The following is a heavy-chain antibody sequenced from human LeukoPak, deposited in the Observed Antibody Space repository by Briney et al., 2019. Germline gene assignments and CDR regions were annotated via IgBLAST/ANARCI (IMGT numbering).Heavy chain of an antibody. CDR3: ARDPITYGSGNQIWFDP. Sequence: GGSLRLSCAASGFTFSSYGMHWVRQAPGKGLEWVAFIRYDGSNKYYADSVKGRFTISRDNAKNSLYLQMNSLRAEDTAVYYCARDPITYGSGNQIWFDPWGQGTLVTVSS. D-gene: IGHD3-10*01. V-gene: IGHV3-30*02. CDR1: GFTFSSYG. CDR2: IRYDGSNK. J-gene: IGHJ5*02.